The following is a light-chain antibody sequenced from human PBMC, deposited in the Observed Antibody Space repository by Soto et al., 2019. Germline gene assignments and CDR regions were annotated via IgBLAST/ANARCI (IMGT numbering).Light chain of an antibody. V-gene: IGKV3-11*01. J-gene: IGKJ1*01. CDR1: HAVSSS. CDR2: DAS. CDR3: QQRYNWPPWT. Sequence: ELVLTQSPGTLSLSPGERATLSCRVGHAVSSSLAWYQQKPGQAPRLLIYDASTRATGIPARFSGSGSGTDFTLTISSLEPEDFAVYFCQQRYNWPPWTFGQGTKVDIK.